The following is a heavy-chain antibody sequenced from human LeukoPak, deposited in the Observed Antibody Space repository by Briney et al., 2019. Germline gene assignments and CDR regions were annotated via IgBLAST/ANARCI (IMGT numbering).Heavy chain of an antibody. V-gene: IGHV4-30-2*01. Sequence: SQTLSLTCAVSGGSITSGGYSWSWIRQPPGKGLEWIAYIYNSGNTYYNPSLKSRVTISVDRSKNQFSLKLSSVTAADTAVYYCARESPVDYYDSSGYAHLWGQGTLVTVSS. D-gene: IGHD3-22*01. CDR3: ARESPVDYYDSSGYAHL. CDR2: IYNSGNT. CDR1: GGSITSGGYS. J-gene: IGHJ4*02.